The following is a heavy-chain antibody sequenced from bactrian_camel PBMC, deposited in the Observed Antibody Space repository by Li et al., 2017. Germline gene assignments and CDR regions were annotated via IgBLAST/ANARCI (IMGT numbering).Heavy chain of an antibody. CDR1: GYRYAAYC. Sequence: HVQLVESGGDSVQAGGSLNLTCVASGYRYAAYCMGWFRQASGKERESVATFESGGLTTYADSVKGRFTIARDIAKNMLYLQMNSLKTEDSAVYYCVTWWLPRDTWGQGTQVTVS. V-gene: IGHV3S55*01. J-gene: IGHJ4*01. CDR3: VTWWLPRDT. CDR2: FESGGLT. D-gene: IGHD7*01.